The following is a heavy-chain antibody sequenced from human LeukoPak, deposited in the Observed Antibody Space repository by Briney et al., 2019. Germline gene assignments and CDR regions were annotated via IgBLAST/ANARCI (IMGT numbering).Heavy chain of an antibody. Sequence: PGGSLRLSCAASGFNFGDYAMSWVRQAPGEGLEWVGLIRNKAYGGTTEYAASVKGRFTISRDDSESIAYLQMNSPRTEDSAVYYCSRATTTSRYTYYGMDVWGQGTTVTVSS. CDR3: SRATTTSRYTYYGMDV. J-gene: IGHJ6*02. V-gene: IGHV3-49*04. D-gene: IGHD1-14*01. CDR2: IRNKAYGGTT. CDR1: GFNFGDYA.